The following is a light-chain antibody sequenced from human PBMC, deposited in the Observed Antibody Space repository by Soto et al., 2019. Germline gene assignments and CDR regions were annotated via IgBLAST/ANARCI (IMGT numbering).Light chain of an antibody. Sequence: QSALTQPASVSGSPGQSITISCTGTSSDVGGYNYVSWYQQHPDKAPKLLIYDVSNRPSGVSNRFSGSRSGNTASLTISGLQAEDEDDYYCFSYTTTNTRVFGTGTKVTVL. CDR2: DVS. J-gene: IGLJ1*01. CDR3: FSYTTTNTRV. CDR1: SSDVGGYNY. V-gene: IGLV2-14*03.